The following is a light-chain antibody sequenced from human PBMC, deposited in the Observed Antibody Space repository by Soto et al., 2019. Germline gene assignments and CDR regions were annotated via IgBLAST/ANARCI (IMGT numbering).Light chain of an antibody. CDR1: QGISSY. Sequence: DIHLTQSPSFLSASVGYRVTITCRASQGISSYLAWYQQKPGKAPELLIYVASTLQSGVPSRFSGSGYGTDFTITISSMKNEDFETYYCQQGHSTTITLGQGTRLEIK. CDR2: VAS. V-gene: IGKV1-39*01. J-gene: IGKJ5*01. CDR3: QQGHSTTIT.